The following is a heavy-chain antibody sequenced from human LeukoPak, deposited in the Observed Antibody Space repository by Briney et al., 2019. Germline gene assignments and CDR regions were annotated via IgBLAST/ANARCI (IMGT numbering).Heavy chain of an antibody. Sequence: SETLSLTCAVYGGSFSGYYWSWIRQPPGKGLEWIGEINHSGSTNYNPSLKSRVTISVDTSKNQFSLKLSSVTAADTAVYYCARGGGYKDRLDYWGQGTLVPVSS. J-gene: IGHJ4*02. CDR3: ARGGGYKDRLDY. D-gene: IGHD5-24*01. CDR2: INHSGST. CDR1: GGSFSGYY. V-gene: IGHV4-34*01.